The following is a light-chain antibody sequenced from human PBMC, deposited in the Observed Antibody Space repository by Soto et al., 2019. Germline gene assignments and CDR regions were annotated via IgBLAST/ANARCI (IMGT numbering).Light chain of an antibody. Sequence: DIPMTQSPSSLSASVGDRVTITCRASQSLSSYLNWYQQKPGKAPNLLIYAASTLQSGVPSRFSGSGSGTDFTLTISSLQPEDFATYYCQESYTAPVAFGQGTKVEIK. CDR1: QSLSSY. V-gene: IGKV1-39*01. CDR2: AAS. CDR3: QESYTAPVA. J-gene: IGKJ1*01.